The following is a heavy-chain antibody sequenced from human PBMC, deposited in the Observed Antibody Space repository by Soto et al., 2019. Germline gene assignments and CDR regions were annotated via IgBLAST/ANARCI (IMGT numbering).Heavy chain of an antibody. J-gene: IGHJ4*02. Sequence: GESLKISCKVSGYILTNYWINWVRQMPGKGLEWMGIIYPGDSDTRYSPSFQGQVTISVDKSISTAYLHWSDLKASDTAVYYCARRLGHFKTGGPYYFDSWGQGTLVTVSS. CDR2: IYPGDSDT. CDR3: ARRLGHFKTGGPYYFDS. CDR1: GYILTNYW. V-gene: IGHV5-51*01. D-gene: IGHD7-27*01.